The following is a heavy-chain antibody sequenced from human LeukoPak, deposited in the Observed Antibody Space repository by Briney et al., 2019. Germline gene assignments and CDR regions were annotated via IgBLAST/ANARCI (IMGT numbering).Heavy chain of an antibody. CDR3: AKSMSSTRFEDAFDI. V-gene: IGHV3-30*18. Sequence: GRSLRLSCAASGFTFSTLVMHWVGQAPGTGLEALALIAYDGSNKYYADSVTGRFTISRHNSKNPLYLQMNTLRAEYTALYYCAKSMSSTRFEDAFDIWGQGTMVTVSS. J-gene: IGHJ3*02. D-gene: IGHD2-2*01. CDR1: GFTFSTLV. CDR2: IAYDGSNK.